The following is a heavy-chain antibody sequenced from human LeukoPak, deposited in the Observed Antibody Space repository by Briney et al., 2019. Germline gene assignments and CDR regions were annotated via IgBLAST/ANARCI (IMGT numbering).Heavy chain of an antibody. J-gene: IGHJ6*02. D-gene: IGHD2-2*02. CDR2: IRGSGGST. Sequence: GGSLRLSCAASGFTFSSYAMSWVRQAPGKGLEWVSVIRGSGGSTYYADSVKGRFTISRDNSKNTLYLQMNSLRAEDTAVYYCARDPGYCSSTSCYKPPGYYYGMDVWGQGTTVTVSS. CDR3: ARDPGYCSSTSCYKPPGYYYGMDV. V-gene: IGHV3-23*01. CDR1: GFTFSSYA.